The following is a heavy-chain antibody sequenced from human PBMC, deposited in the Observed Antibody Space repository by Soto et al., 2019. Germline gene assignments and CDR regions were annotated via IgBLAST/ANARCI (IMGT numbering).Heavy chain of an antibody. V-gene: IGHV2-5*02. CDR2: IYWDDDK. CDR3: ARHIPSGYNDAFDI. Sequence: SGPTLVNPTQTLTLTCTFSGFSLSTSGVGVGWIRQPPGKALEWVTLIYWDDDKRYSPSLKSRITITKDTSKSQVVLTMSNIDPVDTGTYYCARHIPSGYNDAFDIWGQGTMVTVSS. CDR1: GFSLSTSGVG. J-gene: IGHJ3*02. D-gene: IGHD3-9*01.